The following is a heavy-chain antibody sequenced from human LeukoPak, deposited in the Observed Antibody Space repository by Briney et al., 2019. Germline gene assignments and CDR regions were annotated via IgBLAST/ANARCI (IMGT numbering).Heavy chain of an antibody. D-gene: IGHD6-19*01. V-gene: IGHV3-23*01. CDR1: GFTFSSYA. J-gene: IGHJ3*02. CDR3: AKGTWLYAFDI. Sequence: GGSLRLSCAASGFTFSSYAMSWVRRAPGKGLEWVSVISASGGSTYYADSVKGRFTISRDNSKNTLSLQMNSLRAEDTAVYYCAKGTWLYAFDIWGQGTMVTVSS. CDR2: ISASGGST.